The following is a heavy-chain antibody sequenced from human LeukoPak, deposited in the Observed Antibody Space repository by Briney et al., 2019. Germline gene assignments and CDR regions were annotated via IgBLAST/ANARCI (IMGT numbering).Heavy chain of an antibody. J-gene: IGHJ5*02. CDR2: ISAYNGKT. D-gene: IGHD2-2*01. CDR1: GYTFTSYG. Sequence: GASVKVSCKASGYTFTSYGISWVRQAPGQGLEWMGWISAYNGKTNYAQKLQGRVTMTTDTSTSTAYMELRSLRSDDTAVYYCARGGYCSSTSCYAGWHWFDPWGQGTLVTVSS. CDR3: ARGGYCSSTSCYAGWHWFDP. V-gene: IGHV1-18*01.